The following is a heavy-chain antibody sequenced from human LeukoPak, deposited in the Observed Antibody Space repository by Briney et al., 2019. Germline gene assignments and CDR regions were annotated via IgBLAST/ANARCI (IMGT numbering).Heavy chain of an antibody. Sequence: ASVKVSCKASGYTFTSYGISWVRQAPGQGLEWMGWISAYNGNTNYAQKLQGRVTMTTDTSTSTAYMELRSLRSDDTAVYYCARDPNYGQYYYYGMDVWGQGTTVTVSS. CDR3: ARDPNYGQYYYYGMDV. CDR2: ISAYNGNT. CDR1: GYTFTSYG. D-gene: IGHD1-7*01. V-gene: IGHV1-18*01. J-gene: IGHJ6*02.